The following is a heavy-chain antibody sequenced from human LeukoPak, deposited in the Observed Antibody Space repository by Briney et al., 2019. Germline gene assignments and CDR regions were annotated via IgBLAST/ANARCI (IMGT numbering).Heavy chain of an antibody. D-gene: IGHD2-2*01. J-gene: IGHJ4*02. CDR1: GYTFTGYY. CDR2: INPNSGGT. Sequence: ASVKVSCKASGYTFTGYYMHWVRQAPGQGLEWMGWINPNSGGTNYAQKFQGRVTMTRDTPISTAYMELSRLRSDDTAVYYCALRDDIVVVPAARGSQQLDYWGQGTLVTVSS. V-gene: IGHV1-2*02. CDR3: ALRDDIVVVPAARGSQQLDY.